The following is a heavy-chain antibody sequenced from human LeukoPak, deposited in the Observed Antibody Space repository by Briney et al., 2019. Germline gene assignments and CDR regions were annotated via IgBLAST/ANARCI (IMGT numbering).Heavy chain of an antibody. D-gene: IGHD2-2*01. CDR3: ARERDIVVVPAASPHLPFDY. Sequence: GGTLRLSCAAYGFTFSDYYLSWIRQAPGKGLEWVSYISSSGSTIYYADTVKGRFTISRDNAKNSLYLQMTSLRAEDTAVYYCARERDIVVVPAASPHLPFDYWGQGTLVTVSS. CDR2: ISSSGSTI. CDR1: GFTFSDYY. V-gene: IGHV3-11*04. J-gene: IGHJ4*02.